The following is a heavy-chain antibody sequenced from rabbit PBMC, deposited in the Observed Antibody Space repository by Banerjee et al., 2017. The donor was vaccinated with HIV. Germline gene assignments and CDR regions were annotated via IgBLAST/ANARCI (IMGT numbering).Heavy chain of an antibody. D-gene: IGHD6-1*01. CDR1: GFSFSSSYY. V-gene: IGHV1S40*01. Sequence: QSLEESGGDLVKPGASLTLTCTASGFSFSSSYYMCWVRQAPGKGLEWIGCIYAGSSGSTYYASWAKGRFTISKTSSTTVTLQMTSLTAADTATYFCARTGYVGYGFDLWGPGTSSPS. J-gene: IGHJ4*01. CDR2: IYAGSSGST. CDR3: ARTGYVGYGFDL.